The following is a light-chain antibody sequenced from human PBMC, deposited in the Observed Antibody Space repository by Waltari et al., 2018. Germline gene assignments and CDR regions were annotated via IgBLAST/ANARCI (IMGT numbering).Light chain of an antibody. CDR3: QQYNNWRT. V-gene: IGKV3-15*01. CDR1: QSISRN. CDR2: GAS. J-gene: IGKJ2*01. Sequence: EVLMTQSPATLSVSPGERATLSCRASQSISRNLAWYQQKPGQAPRLLIYGASTRATGIPARFSGSGSGTEFTLSNSSLQSEDFAVYYCQQYNNWRTFGQGTKLEIK.